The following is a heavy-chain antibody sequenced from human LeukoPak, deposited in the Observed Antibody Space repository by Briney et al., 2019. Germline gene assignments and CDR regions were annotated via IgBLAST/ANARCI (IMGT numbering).Heavy chain of an antibody. CDR1: GGSISSSSYY. CDR2: IYYSGST. D-gene: IGHD6-19*01. Sequence: SETLSLTCTVSGGSISSSSYYWGWIRQPPGKGLEWLGSIYYSGSTYYNPSLKSRVTISVDTSKNQFSLKLSSVTAADTAVYYCARRGGIAVAPFDYWGQGTLVTVSS. CDR3: ARRGGIAVAPFDY. J-gene: IGHJ4*02. V-gene: IGHV4-39*01.